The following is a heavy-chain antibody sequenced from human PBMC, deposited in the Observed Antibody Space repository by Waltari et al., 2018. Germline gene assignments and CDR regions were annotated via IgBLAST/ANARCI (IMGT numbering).Heavy chain of an antibody. V-gene: IGHV3-48*03. J-gene: IGHJ4*02. CDR1: GFTFSRYE. D-gene: IGHD6-6*01. CDR2: ISSSGSTI. Sequence: EVQLVESGGGLVQPGGSLRLSCAASGFTFSRYEMNWVRQAPGKGLEWVSYISSSGSTIYYADSVKGRFTISRDNAKNSLYLQMNSLRAEDTAVYYCARDAVYSSSSFDYWGQGTLVTVSS. CDR3: ARDAVYSSSSFDY.